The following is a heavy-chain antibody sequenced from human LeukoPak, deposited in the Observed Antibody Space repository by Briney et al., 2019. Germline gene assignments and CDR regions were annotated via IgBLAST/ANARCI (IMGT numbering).Heavy chain of an antibody. Sequence: PSETLSLTCTVSGGSISSGSYYWSWIRQPAGKGLECIGRIYTSGSTNYNPSLKSRVTISVDTSKNQFSLKLSSVTAADTAVYYCAREAVGATIFGVVINWFDPWGQGTLVTVSS. CDR3: AREAVGATIFGVVINWFDP. D-gene: IGHD3-3*01. J-gene: IGHJ5*02. CDR1: GGSISSGSYY. CDR2: IYTSGST. V-gene: IGHV4-61*02.